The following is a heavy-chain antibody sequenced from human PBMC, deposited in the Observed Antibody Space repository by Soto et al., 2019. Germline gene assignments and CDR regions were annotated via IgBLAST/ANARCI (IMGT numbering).Heavy chain of an antibody. CDR2: IGTAGDT. Sequence: LRLSCSASGFTFSSFDMHWVRQPTGRGLEWVSAIGTAGDTYYPGSVKGRFTISRDNAKNSLHLQMNSLRAGDTAVYYCAREARVFGKAFDVWGQGTMVTVSS. D-gene: IGHD3-3*01. V-gene: IGHV3-13*01. CDR3: AREARVFGKAFDV. CDR1: GFTFSSFD. J-gene: IGHJ3*01.